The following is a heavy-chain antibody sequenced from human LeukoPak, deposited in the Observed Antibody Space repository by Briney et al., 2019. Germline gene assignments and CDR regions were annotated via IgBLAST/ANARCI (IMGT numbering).Heavy chain of an antibody. CDR2: MYTSGST. V-gene: IGHV4-4*07. D-gene: IGHD2-2*01. CDR1: GGSISNYY. CDR3: ARGSGYCSRTSCFNWFDP. J-gene: IGHJ5*02. Sequence: PSETLSLTCTVSGGSISNYYWSWIRQPAGKGLEWIGRMYTSGSTNYNPSLKSRVTMSVDTPKNQFSLKLSSLTAADTAVYYCARGSGYCSRTSCFNWFDPWGQGTLVTVSS.